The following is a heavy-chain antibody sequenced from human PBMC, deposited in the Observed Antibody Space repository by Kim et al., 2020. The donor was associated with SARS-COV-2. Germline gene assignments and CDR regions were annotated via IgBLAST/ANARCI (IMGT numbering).Heavy chain of an antibody. D-gene: IGHD1-26*01. Sequence: GGSLRLSCAASGFTFSSYGMHWVRQAPGKGLEWMTLISKDESNSYYAGSVEGRFTISRDNSKNTVYLKMNSLRAEDTAVYYCARDSYSGSYFDYWGQGTLVTVSS. CDR1: GFTFSSYG. J-gene: IGHJ4*02. V-gene: IGHV3-33*05. CDR2: ISKDESNS. CDR3: ARDSYSGSYFDY.